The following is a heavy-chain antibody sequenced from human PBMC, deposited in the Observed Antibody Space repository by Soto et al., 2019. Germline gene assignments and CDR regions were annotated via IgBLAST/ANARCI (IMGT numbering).Heavy chain of an antibody. D-gene: IGHD1-26*01. J-gene: IGHJ4*02. CDR2: IYYSGST. CDR1: CGSIRSYY. Sequence: QVQLQASGPGLVKPSETLSLTCTVSCGSIRSYYCSWIRQPPGKGLEWIGYIYYSGSTNYNPTLKSRVTISVDTSKNQFSLKLSSVTAADTAVYYCARRYGSAIDYWGQGTLVTVSS. CDR3: ARRYGSAIDY. V-gene: IGHV4-59*08.